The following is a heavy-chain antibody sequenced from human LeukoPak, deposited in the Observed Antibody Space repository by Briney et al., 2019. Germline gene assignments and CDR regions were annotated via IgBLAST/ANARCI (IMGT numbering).Heavy chain of an antibody. Sequence: GGSLRLSCAASGFSFSCYGMNWVRQAPRKGLEWVSTINDNGANTNYADSVKVRFTISRDNSRNTLSLQMNSLRVEDTAIYYCAKDLDSSGKFSDWFDPWGQGTLVTVSS. CDR1: GFSFSCYG. J-gene: IGHJ5*02. CDR3: AKDLDSSGKFSDWFDP. CDR2: INDNGANT. D-gene: IGHD4-23*01. V-gene: IGHV3-23*01.